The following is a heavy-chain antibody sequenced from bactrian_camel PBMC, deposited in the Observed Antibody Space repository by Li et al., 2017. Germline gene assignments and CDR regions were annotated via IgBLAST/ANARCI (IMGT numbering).Heavy chain of an antibody. CDR3: AADVPNGYRDFGY. V-gene: IGHV3S1*01. CDR1: GFTFTSYW. Sequence: HVQLVESGGGLVQPGESLTLSCVASGFTFTSYWMYWVRQAPGKGLEGVSSISDWGSVTDYDASVKGRFTISRDNAKNTLYLQLNSLKTEDTAMYYCAADVPNGYRDFGYWGQGTQVTVS. D-gene: IGHD2*01. CDR2: ISDWGSVT. J-gene: IGHJ6*01.